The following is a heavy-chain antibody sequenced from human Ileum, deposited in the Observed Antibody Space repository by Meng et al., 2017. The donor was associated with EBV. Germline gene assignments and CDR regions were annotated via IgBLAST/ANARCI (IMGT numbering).Heavy chain of an antibody. D-gene: IGHD2-8*02. CDR3: ATWWGKGYY. J-gene: IGHJ4*02. CDR1: GGRFDGYS. V-gene: IGHV4-34*01. Sequence: QWGAGLLKPSATLSPTCDVYGGRFDGYSWTWIRQPPGKGLEWIGEINHSGNTNYNPSLKSRVTISVDTSKRQFSLKLTSMTAADTAVYYCATWWGKGYYWGQETLVTVSS. CDR2: INHSGNT.